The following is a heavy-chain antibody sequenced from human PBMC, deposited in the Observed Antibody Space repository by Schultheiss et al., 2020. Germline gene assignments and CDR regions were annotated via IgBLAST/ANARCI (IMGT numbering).Heavy chain of an antibody. CDR3: ARDLTPGYGDYTGRYYYYDGMDV. J-gene: IGHJ6*02. D-gene: IGHD4-17*01. Sequence: GGSLRLSCAASGFTFSSYVMHWVRQAPGKGLEWVAVIWYDGSNKYYADSVKGRFTISRDNSKNTLYLQMNSLRAEDTAVYYCARDLTPGYGDYTGRYYYYDGMDVWGQGTTVTVSS. CDR1: GFTFSSYV. CDR2: IWYDGSNK. V-gene: IGHV3-33*01.